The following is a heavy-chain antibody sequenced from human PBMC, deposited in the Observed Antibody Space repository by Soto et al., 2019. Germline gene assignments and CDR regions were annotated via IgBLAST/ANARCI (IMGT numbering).Heavy chain of an antibody. D-gene: IGHD4-17*01. CDR2: INPSGGST. Sequence: GASVKVSCRASGYTFTSYYMRWVRQAPGQGLEWMGIINPSGGSTSYAQKFQGRVTMTRDTSTSTVYMELSSLRSEDTAVYYCARTILDYGVDFDYWGQGTLVTVSS. J-gene: IGHJ4*02. V-gene: IGHV1-46*01. CDR3: ARTILDYGVDFDY. CDR1: GYTFTSYY.